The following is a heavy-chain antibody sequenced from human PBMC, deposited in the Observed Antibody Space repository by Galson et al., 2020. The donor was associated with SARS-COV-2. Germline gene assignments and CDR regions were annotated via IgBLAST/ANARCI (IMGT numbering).Heavy chain of an antibody. CDR1: GGYFSGYS. Sequence: SETLSLTCAVYGGYFSGYSWTWIRQAPGKGLEWIGEINPSGDTNYSPSLSSRVTLSVDTSRNQFSLKLTSVTAADTALYFCSRALQGVLPSPVLGFGSFCAYYYLGVCGRGSTVSVSS. V-gene: IGHV4-34*01. J-gene: IGHJ6*03. D-gene: IGHD3-10*01. CDR3: SRALQGVLPSPVLGFGSFCAYYYLGV. CDR2: INPSGDT.